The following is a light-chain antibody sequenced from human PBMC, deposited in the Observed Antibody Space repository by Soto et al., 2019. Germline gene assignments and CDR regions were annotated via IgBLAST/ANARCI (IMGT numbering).Light chain of an antibody. CDR1: QNINNY. CDR2: DAS. CDR3: QQANSFPLT. J-gene: IGKJ4*01. V-gene: IGKV1-33*01. Sequence: DIQMTQSPSSLSASLGDRVTITCQASQNINNYLNWYQQKPGRAPKLLIYDASNLEAGVPSRFSGSGSGTEFTLTISSLQPEDFATYYCQQANSFPLTFGGGTKVDIK.